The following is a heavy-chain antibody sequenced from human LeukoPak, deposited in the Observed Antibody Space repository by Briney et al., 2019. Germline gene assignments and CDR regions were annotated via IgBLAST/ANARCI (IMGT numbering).Heavy chain of an antibody. J-gene: IGHJ4*02. CDR3: ATDLEWLNTLDY. D-gene: IGHD3-3*01. Sequence: GASVKVSCKVSGYTLTELSMHWVRQAPGKGLEGMGGFDPEDGETIYAQRFQGRVTMTEDTYTDTAYMELSSLRSEDTAVYYCATDLEWLNTLDYWGQGTLVTVSS. V-gene: IGHV1-24*01. CDR2: FDPEDGET. CDR1: GYTLTELS.